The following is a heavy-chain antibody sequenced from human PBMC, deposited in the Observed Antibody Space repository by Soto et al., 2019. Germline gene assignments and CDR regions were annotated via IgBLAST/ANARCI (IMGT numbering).Heavy chain of an antibody. CDR1: GFTFTNYG. Sequence: QVQLVESGGGVVKPGRSLRVSCAASGFTFTNYGFHWVRQAPGKGLEWVPFISDDGSHKYYIDSVKGRFSISRDNSKSTSYLQMNSLRAEDTAVYYCANGGRTFAFLRNFDWLSPMPYWGQGTLVTVSS. J-gene: IGHJ4*02. V-gene: IGHV3-30*18. CDR2: ISDDGSHK. CDR3: ANGGRTFAFLRNFDWLSPMPY. D-gene: IGHD3-9*01.